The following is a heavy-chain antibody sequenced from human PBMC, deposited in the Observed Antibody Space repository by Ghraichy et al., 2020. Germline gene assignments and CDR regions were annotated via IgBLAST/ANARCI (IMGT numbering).Heavy chain of an antibody. J-gene: IGHJ4*02. CDR1: GFTFGSYV. CDR2: ISGSDGST. D-gene: IGHD6-6*01. Sequence: ETLSLTCAASGFTFGSYVLHWVRQAPGKGLEWVSCISGSDGSTYYADSVKGRCTISRDNAKNTLSLQMNSLRAEETAVYYCAKDGRVSARSFDCWGQGALVTVSS. CDR3: AKDGRVSARSFDC. V-gene: IGHV3-23*01.